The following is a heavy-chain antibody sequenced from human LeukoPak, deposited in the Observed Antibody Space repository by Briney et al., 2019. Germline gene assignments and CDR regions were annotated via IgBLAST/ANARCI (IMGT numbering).Heavy chain of an antibody. J-gene: IGHJ4*02. CDR1: GFTFSIYA. V-gene: IGHV3-23*01. D-gene: IGHD3-22*01. Sequence: PGGSLRLSCAASGFTFSIYAMHWVRQAPGKGLEWVSTITSTTSSTSYADSVKGRFTISRDNSKNTLFLRMNSLRAEDTAVYFCAKQSLYDSSGHFHYWGQGTLVTVSS. CDR3: AKQSLYDSSGHFHY. CDR2: ITSTTSST.